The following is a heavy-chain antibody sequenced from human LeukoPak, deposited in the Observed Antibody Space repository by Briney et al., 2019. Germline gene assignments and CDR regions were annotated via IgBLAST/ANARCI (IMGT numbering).Heavy chain of an antibody. D-gene: IGHD1-26*01. CDR1: GYTFTSYY. J-gene: IGHJ4*02. CDR2: INPSGGST. CDR3: ARAAGALRVFDY. Sequence: GASMKVSCKASGYTFTSYYMHWVRQAPGQGLEWMGIINPSGGSTSYAQKFQGRVTMTRDTSTSTVYMELSSLRSEDTAVYYCARAAGALRVFDYWGQGTLVTVSS. V-gene: IGHV1-46*01.